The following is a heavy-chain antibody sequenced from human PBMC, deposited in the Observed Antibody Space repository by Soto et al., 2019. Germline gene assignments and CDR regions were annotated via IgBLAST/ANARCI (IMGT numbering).Heavy chain of an antibody. Sequence: GGSLRLSCAASGFTFSNAWMTWVRQAPGKGLEWVGFIRSKAYGGTTEYAASVKGRFTISRDDSKSIAYLQMNSLKTEDTAVYYCTRPGYSSSWYKSSYYYYYGMDVWGQGTTVTVSS. CDR1: GFTFSNAW. CDR2: IRSKAYGGTT. D-gene: IGHD6-13*01. J-gene: IGHJ6*02. V-gene: IGHV3-49*04. CDR3: TRPGYSSSWYKSSYYYYYGMDV.